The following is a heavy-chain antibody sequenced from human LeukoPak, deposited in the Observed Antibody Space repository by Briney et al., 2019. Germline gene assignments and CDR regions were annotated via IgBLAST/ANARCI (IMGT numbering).Heavy chain of an antibody. D-gene: IGHD6-13*01. V-gene: IGHV3-15*01. J-gene: IGHJ4*02. CDR3: TTDQGSRYLDY. CDR1: GFTFSNAW. CDR2: IKSKTDGGTT. Sequence: PGGSLRLSCAASGFTFSNAWMSWVRQAPGKGLEWVGRIKSKTDGGTTDYAAPVKGRFTISRDDSKNTLYPQMNSLKTEDTAVYYCTTDQGSRYLDYWGQETLVTVSS.